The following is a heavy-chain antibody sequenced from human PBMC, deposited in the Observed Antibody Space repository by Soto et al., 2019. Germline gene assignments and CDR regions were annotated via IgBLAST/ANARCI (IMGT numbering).Heavy chain of an antibody. CDR3: ARRRIRYFDLSSIDY. J-gene: IGHJ4*02. V-gene: IGHV3-11*01. D-gene: IGHD3-9*01. CDR2: MSSSGSNI. Sequence: QVQLVESGGGLVKPGGSLRLSCAASGFTFSDYYMSWIRQAPGKGLEWVSYMSSSGSNIYYADSVKGRLTISRDNAKNSLYLQMNSLRAEDTAVYYCARRRIRYFDLSSIDYWGQGTLVTVSS. CDR1: GFTFSDYY.